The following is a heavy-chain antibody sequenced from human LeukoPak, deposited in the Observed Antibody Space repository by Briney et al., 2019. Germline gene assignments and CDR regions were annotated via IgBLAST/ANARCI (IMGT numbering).Heavy chain of an antibody. V-gene: IGHV3-23*01. J-gene: IGHJ4*02. CDR1: GFTFSSYA. Sequence: PGGSLRLSCAASGFTFSSYAMSWVRQAPGKGLEWVSAISGSGGSTYYADSVKGRFTISRDNSKNTLYLQMNSLRAEDTAVYYCAKVPYDSSGYYYFDYWGQGTLVTVSS. CDR3: AKVPYDSSGYYYFDY. CDR2: ISGSGGST. D-gene: IGHD3-22*01.